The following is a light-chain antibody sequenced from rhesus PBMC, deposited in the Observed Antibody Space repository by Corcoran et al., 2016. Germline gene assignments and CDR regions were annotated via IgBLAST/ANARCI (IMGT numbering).Light chain of an antibody. CDR3: QHGYGTPYS. Sequence: DIQMTQSPSSLSASVGDRVTITCRASENVNNYLNWYQQKPGKAPKPLIYKASTLQSGVPSRFSGSGSGTDYTFTISSLQPEDVATYYCQHGYGTPYSFGQGTKVEIQ. V-gene: IGKV1-74*01. J-gene: IGKJ2*01. CDR2: KAS. CDR1: ENVNNY.